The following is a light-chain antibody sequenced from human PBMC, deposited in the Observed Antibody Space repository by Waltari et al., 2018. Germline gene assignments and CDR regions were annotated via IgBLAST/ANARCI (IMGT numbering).Light chain of an antibody. J-gene: IGKJ1*01. CDR2: GAS. CDR1: QPIAGA. V-gene: IGKV1-6*01. CDR3: LQDYNYPRT. Sequence: IQMTQSPSSLSASVGDRVTITCRTSQPIAGALTWYQLKPGKAPRLLIYGASGLQSGVPSRFSGSGSGTDFTLTISSLQPEDFATYYCLQDYNYPRTFGQGTKVDIK.